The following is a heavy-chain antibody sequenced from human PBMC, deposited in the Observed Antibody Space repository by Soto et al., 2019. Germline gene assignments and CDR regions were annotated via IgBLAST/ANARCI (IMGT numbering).Heavy chain of an antibody. D-gene: IGHD2-15*01. V-gene: IGHV1-2*02. J-gene: IGHJ4*02. CDR2: INPSSGGT. CDR1: GFTFTDYY. Sequence: QVQLVQSGAEVKKPGASVKVSCEASGFTFTDYYIHWVRQSPGQGLEWMGWINPSSGGTKSAQQFQGRVTMTRDTSISAAYMKLSALTSDDTAVYYCVGGKFRGSWGQGALVTVSS. CDR3: VGGKFRGS.